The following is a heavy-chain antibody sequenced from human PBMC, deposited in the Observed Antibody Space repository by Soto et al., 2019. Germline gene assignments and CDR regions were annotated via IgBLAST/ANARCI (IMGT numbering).Heavy chain of an antibody. CDR1: GFTFSSYS. CDR3: ASLEGSGSRN. V-gene: IGHV3-21*01. CDR2: ISSSSSYI. Sequence: EVQLVESGGGLVKPGGSLRLSCAASGFTFSSYSMNWVRQAPGKGLEWVSSISSSSSYIYYADSVKGRFTISRDNAKNSLYLQMNSLSAEDTAVYYCASLEGSGSRNWGQGTLVTVSS. D-gene: IGHD1-26*01. J-gene: IGHJ4*02.